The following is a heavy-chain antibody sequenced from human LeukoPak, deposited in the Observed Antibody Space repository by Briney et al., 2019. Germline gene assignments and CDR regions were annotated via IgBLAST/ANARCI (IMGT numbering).Heavy chain of an antibody. J-gene: IGHJ4*02. Sequence: VASVKVSCKASGYTFTSYYMHWVRQAPGQGLEWMGIINPSGGSTSYAQKFQGRVTMTRDTSTSTVYMELSSLRSEDTAVYYCARASPSYYDFWSGYYTGDCWGQGTLVTVSS. CDR1: GYTFTSYY. CDR3: ARASPSYYDFWSGYYTGDC. CDR2: INPSGGST. V-gene: IGHV1-46*01. D-gene: IGHD3-3*01.